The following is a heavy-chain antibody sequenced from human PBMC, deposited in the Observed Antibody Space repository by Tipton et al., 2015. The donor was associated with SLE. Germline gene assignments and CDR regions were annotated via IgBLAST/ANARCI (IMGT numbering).Heavy chain of an antibody. V-gene: IGHV3-11*04. D-gene: IGHD4/OR15-4a*01. CDR2: ISGSGSTI. CDR3: ARGRHIRVDGADY. CDR1: GFTFSDYY. J-gene: IGHJ4*02. Sequence: GSLRLYCAASGFTFSDYYMSWIRQAPGKGLEWVSYISGSGSTIYYADSVKGRFTISRDNAKKSLYLRMNSLRAEDTAVYYCARGRHIRVDGADYWGQGTLVTVSS.